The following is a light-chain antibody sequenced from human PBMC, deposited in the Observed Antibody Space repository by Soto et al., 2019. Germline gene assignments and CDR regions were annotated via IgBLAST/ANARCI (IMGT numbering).Light chain of an antibody. Sequence: IVLRLSPGTLSLSPGEGATVSCRASQSVSSSYIAWYQQRPGLTPSLLIYGASTRATGIPDRFSGSGSGIHFTLTISRLEPGDFAVYYCQHFGGTTLTFGQGTRLEIK. CDR3: QHFGGTTLT. CDR2: GAS. CDR1: QSVSSSY. J-gene: IGKJ5*01. V-gene: IGKV3-20*01.